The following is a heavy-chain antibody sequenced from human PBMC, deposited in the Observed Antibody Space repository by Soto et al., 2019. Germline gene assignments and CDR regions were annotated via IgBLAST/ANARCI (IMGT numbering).Heavy chain of an antibody. CDR2: IYYSGST. D-gene: IGHD4-17*01. J-gene: IGHJ5*02. Sequence: SETLSLTCTVSGGSISSGGYYWSWIRQHPGKGLEWIGYIYYSGSTYYNPSLKSRVTISVDTSKNQFSLKLSSVTAADTAVYYCARTHLSYGDYLDNWFDPWGQGTLVTVSS. CDR1: GGSISSGGYY. CDR3: ARTHLSYGDYLDNWFDP. V-gene: IGHV4-31*03.